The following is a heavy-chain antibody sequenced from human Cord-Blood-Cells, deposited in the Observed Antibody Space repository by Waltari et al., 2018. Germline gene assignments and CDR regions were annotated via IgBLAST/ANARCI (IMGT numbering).Heavy chain of an antibody. CDR1: GYTFTGYY. CDR3: AKDLRYGSGPFDY. D-gene: IGHD3-10*01. V-gene: IGHV1-2*02. Sequence: QVQLVQSGAEVKKPGASVKVSCKDSGYTFTGYYMHWVRPAPGQGLEWMGWINPNSVGTNYAQTFQGRVTMTRDTSITTAYMELSRLRSDETAVYYCAKDLRYGSGPFDYWGQGTLVTVSS. CDR2: INPNSVGT. J-gene: IGHJ4*02.